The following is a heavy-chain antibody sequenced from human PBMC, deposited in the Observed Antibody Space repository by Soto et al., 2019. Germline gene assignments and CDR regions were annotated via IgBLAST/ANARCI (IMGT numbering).Heavy chain of an antibody. J-gene: IGHJ2*01. CDR1: GGSISSYY. CDR3: ARLASGWQYYYFDF. Sequence: PSETLSLTCTVSGGSISSYYWSWIRQPPGKGLEWIGYIYYSGSTNYNPSLKSRVTISVDTSKNQVSLKLTSVTAADTAVYYCARLASGWQYYYFDFWGRGTPVTVPS. CDR2: IYYSGST. D-gene: IGHD6-19*01. V-gene: IGHV4-59*12.